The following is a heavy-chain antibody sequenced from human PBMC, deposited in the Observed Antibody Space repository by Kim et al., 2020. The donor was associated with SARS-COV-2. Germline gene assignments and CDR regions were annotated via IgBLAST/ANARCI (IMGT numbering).Heavy chain of an antibody. J-gene: IGHJ6*02. D-gene: IGHD4-4*01. CDR3: ARDPLLMTKVMKDYCGMDV. V-gene: IGHV3-30*01. Sequence: KGRFTIYRDNSKNTLYLQMNSLRAEDTAVYYCARDPLLMTKVMKDYCGMDVWGQGTTVTVSS.